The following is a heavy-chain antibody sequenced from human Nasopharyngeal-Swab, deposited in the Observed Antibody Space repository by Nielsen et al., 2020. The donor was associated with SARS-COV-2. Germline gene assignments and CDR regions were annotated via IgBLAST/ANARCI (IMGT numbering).Heavy chain of an antibody. V-gene: IGHV1-2*02. CDR3: ARVPFRSGWLGLDY. CDR2: MNPHNGGT. Sequence: ASVKVSCKTSGYTFTDYYMHWVRQAPGQGLEWMGWMNPHNGGTNYAQKLQARVTMTTDTSTSTAYMELTSLRFDDTAIYYCARVPFRSGWLGLDYWGQGTLVTVSS. CDR1: GYTFTDYY. D-gene: IGHD6-19*01. J-gene: IGHJ4*02.